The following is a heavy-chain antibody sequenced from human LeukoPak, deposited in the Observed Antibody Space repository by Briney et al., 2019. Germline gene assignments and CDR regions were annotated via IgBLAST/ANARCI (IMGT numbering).Heavy chain of an antibody. CDR2: IIPIFGTA. CDR3: ARAYYYGSGSALSIDY. D-gene: IGHD3-10*01. V-gene: IGHV1-69*05. J-gene: IGHJ4*02. CDR1: GGTFSSYA. Sequence: SVKVSCKASGGTFSSYAISWVRQAPGQGLEWMGRIIPIFGTANYAQKFQGRVTITTDESTSTAYMELSSLRSEDTAVYYCARAYYYGSGSALSIDYWGQGTLVTVSS.